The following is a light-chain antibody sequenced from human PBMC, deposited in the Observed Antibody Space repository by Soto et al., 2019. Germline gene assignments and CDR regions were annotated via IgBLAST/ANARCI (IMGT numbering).Light chain of an antibody. J-gene: IGLJ1*01. CDR3: CSYAGSSTTYV. CDR1: SSDVGSYSL. Sequence: VLTQPASVSGSPGQSITISCTGTSSDVGSYSLVSWYQHHPGKAPKLMIYDVSKRPSGVSNRFSASKSGNTASLTISGLQAEYEADYSCCSYAGSSTTYVFGTGTKVTVL. V-gene: IGLV2-23*02. CDR2: DVS.